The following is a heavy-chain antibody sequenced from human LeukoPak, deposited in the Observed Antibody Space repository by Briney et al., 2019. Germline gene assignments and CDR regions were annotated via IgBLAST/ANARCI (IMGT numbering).Heavy chain of an antibody. CDR1: GGSISSYY. CDR2: IYYSGST. CDR3: AREANGSGWYPDWFDP. Sequence: SETLSLTCTVSGGSISSYYWSWIRQPPGKGLEWIGYIYYSGSTNYNPSLKSRVTISVDTSKNQFSLKLSSVTAADTAVYYCAREANGSGWYPDWFDPWGQGTLVTVSS. J-gene: IGHJ5*02. D-gene: IGHD6-19*01. V-gene: IGHV4-59*01.